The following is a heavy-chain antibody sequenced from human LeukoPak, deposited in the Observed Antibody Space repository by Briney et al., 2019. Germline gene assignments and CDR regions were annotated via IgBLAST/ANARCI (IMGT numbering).Heavy chain of an antibody. Sequence: SETLSLTCTVSGGSIRHSDYYWAWVRLTPGMGLEWFGSIYETGRTSYNPSLKSRVTISVDTSKNQFSLKLSSVTAADTAVYYCARGAWLVPAYFDYWGQGTLVTVSS. D-gene: IGHD6-19*01. V-gene: IGHV4-39*07. CDR1: GGSIRHSDYY. CDR2: IYETGRT. CDR3: ARGAWLVPAYFDY. J-gene: IGHJ4*02.